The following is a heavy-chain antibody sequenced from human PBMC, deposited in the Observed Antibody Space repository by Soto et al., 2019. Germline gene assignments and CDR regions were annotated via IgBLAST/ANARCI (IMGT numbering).Heavy chain of an antibody. CDR3: VKSRSVSSSRGSPGCFDQ. Sequence: PGRSLRLSCECSEFTFGDHYIDWFGQAPGQGLEWVGRSRDKAQGYSTEYAASVKGRFTTSRDDSKNSVYLQMNSLKTEDTAVYYCVKSRSVSSSRGSPGCFDQCGQGPLVTVSS. J-gene: IGHJ5*02. V-gene: IGHV3-72*01. CDR1: EFTFGDHY. D-gene: IGHD3-22*01. CDR2: SRDKAQGYST.